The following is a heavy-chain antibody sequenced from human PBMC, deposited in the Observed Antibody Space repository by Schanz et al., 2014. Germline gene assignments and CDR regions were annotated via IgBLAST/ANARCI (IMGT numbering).Heavy chain of an antibody. CDR3: ARGTRVRTTDFWSGLYYFDY. J-gene: IGHJ4*02. Sequence: QVQVVQSGAEVQKPGASVKVSCKASGYTFTDYGVIWVRQAPGQGLEWMGRIIPILGIANYAQKFQGRVTITADKCTFTACMDVSSLRSEDTAVYYCARGTRVRTTDFWSGLYYFDYWGQGTLVTVSS. D-gene: IGHD3-3*01. V-gene: IGHV1-69*04. CDR2: IIPILGIA. CDR1: GYTFTDYG.